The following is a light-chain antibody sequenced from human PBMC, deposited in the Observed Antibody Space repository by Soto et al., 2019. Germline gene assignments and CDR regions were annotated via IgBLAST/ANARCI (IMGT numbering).Light chain of an antibody. CDR1: QSVSSN. J-gene: IGKJ2*01. V-gene: IGKV3-15*01. CDR2: GAS. CDR3: QQYNNWPPEYT. Sequence: EIVMTQSPATLSVSPGERATLSCRASQSVSSNLAWYQQKPGQAPRLLIYGASTRATGIPARFSVSGSGTEFTLNISSLQSEDFAVYYCQQYNNWPPEYTYGQGTKLEIK.